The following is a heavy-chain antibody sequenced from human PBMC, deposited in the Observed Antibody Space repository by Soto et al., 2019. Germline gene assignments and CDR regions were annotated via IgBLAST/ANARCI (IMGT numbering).Heavy chain of an antibody. CDR2: ISYDGNIK. J-gene: IGHJ6*02. D-gene: IGHD2-15*01. Sequence: QAQLVESGGGVVQPGRSLRLSCGASAFSFSHYAMHWDRQAPGKGLECVAVISYDGNIKRYADSVKGRFTISRDNSENTLYLQMNSLSPEDTAVYYCARAGYCSGGRCYSPYYYYYGMDVWGQGTTVTVSS. CDR1: AFSFSHYA. V-gene: IGHV3-30-3*01. CDR3: ARAGYCSGGRCYSPYYYYYGMDV.